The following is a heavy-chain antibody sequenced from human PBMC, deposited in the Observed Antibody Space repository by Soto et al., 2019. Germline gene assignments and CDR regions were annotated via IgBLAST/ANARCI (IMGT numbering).Heavy chain of an antibody. CDR3: ARGDYDFWSGYLGFDP. CDR1: GGSIISDEYY. CDR2: VYYTGST. V-gene: IGHV4-30-4*01. D-gene: IGHD3-3*01. J-gene: IGHJ5*02. Sequence: SETLSLTCSVSGGSIISDEYYWTWIRQPPGGGLEWIGHVYYTGSTNYNPSLKSRVTISVDTSKNQFSLKLSSVTAADTAVYYCARGDYDFWSGYLGFDPWGQGTLVTVSS.